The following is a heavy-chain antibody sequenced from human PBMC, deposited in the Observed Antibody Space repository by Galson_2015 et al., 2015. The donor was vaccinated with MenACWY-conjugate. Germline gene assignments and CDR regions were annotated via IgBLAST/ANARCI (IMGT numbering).Heavy chain of an antibody. D-gene: IGHD3-16*01. CDR2: ISGSGGST. J-gene: IGHJ4*02. CDR3: AKFLGIVGDYFDY. Sequence: SLRLSCAASGFTFSSYAMSWVRQAPGKGLEWVSAISGSGGSTYYADSVKGRFTISRDNSKNTLYLQMNSLRAEDTAVYYCAKFLGIVGDYFDYWGQGTLVTVSS. V-gene: IGHV3-23*01. CDR1: GFTFSSYA.